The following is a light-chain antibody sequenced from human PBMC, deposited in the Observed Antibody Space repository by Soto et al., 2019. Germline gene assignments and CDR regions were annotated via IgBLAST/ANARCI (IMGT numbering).Light chain of an antibody. V-gene: IGLV1-40*01. CDR2: GNS. CDR3: QSYDSSLSGSRV. J-gene: IGLJ1*01. CDR1: SPKIGAGYD. Sequence: QSALTQPPSVSGAPGQRGTISCTGGSPKIGAGYDVHWYQQLPGTAPKLLIYGNSNRPSGVPDRFSGSKSGTSASLAITGLQAEDEADYYCQSYDSSLSGSRVFGTGTRSPS.